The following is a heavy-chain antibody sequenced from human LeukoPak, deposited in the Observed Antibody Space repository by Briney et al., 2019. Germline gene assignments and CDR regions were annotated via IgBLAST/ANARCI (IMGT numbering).Heavy chain of an antibody. Sequence: PGGSLRLSCAASGFTFSSYWMSWVRQAPGKGLEWVANIKQDGSEKYYVDSVKGRFTISRDNAKNSLYLQMNSLRAEDTAVYYCARRVEDTAMPSYWYFDLWGRGTLVTVSS. CDR3: ARRVEDTAMPSYWYFDL. J-gene: IGHJ2*01. CDR2: IKQDGSEK. D-gene: IGHD5-18*01. CDR1: GFTFSSYW. V-gene: IGHV3-7*01.